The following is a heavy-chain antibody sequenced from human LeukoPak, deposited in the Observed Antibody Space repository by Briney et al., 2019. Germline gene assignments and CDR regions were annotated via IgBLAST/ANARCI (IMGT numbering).Heavy chain of an antibody. Sequence: ASVKVSCKASGYTLTSYDINWVRQATGQGLEWMGWMNPNSGRTGYAQNFQGRLTITRSASINTAYMELSSLRSEDTAVYYCTRETSSRYFDYWGQGTLVTVSS. CDR3: TRETSSRYFDY. CDR1: GYTLTSYD. V-gene: IGHV1-8*01. CDR2: MNPNSGRT. J-gene: IGHJ4*02.